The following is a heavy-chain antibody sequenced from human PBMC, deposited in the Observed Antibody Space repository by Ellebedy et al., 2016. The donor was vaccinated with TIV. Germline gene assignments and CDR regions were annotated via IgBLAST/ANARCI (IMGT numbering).Heavy chain of an antibody. CDR2: INHSGST. CDR1: GGSFSGYY. CDR3: ARGLRAVAITWFDP. V-gene: IGHV4-34*01. D-gene: IGHD6-19*01. Sequence: SETLSLXCAVYGGSFSGYYWSWIRQPPGKGLEWIGEINHSGSTNYNPSLKSRVTISVDTSKNQFSLKLSSVTAADTAVYYCARGLRAVAITWFDPWGQGTLVTVSS. J-gene: IGHJ5*02.